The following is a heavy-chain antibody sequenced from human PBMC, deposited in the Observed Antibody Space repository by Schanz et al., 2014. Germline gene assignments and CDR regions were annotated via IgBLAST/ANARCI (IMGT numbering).Heavy chain of an antibody. D-gene: IGHD5-18*01. CDR2: ISNNGDST. CDR1: GFTLSNYA. Sequence: EVQLVESGGGLVQPGGSLRLSCAAPGFTLSNYAMHWVRQTPGKGLEYISAISNNGDSTYYADSVKGRFTISRDNSKNTLFLQMSSLRVDDMAVYYCGRAGTGMAGWYFELWGHGTLVTVSS. J-gene: IGHJ2*01. CDR3: GRAGTGMAGWYFEL. V-gene: IGHV3-64D*06.